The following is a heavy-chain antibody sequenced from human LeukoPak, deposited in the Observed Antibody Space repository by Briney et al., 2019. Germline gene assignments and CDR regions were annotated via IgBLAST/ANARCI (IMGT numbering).Heavy chain of an antibody. V-gene: IGHV4-39*01. J-gene: IGHJ5*02. CDR3: ARGWRTVVYAPNWFDP. CDR2: IYYSGST. CDR1: GGSISSSSYY. D-gene: IGHD2-8*02. Sequence: SETLSLTCTVSGGSISSSSYYWGWIRQPPGKGLEWIRSIYYSGSTYYNPSLKSRVTISVDTSKNQFSLKLSSVTAADTAVYYCARGWRTVVYAPNWFDPWGQGTLVTVSS.